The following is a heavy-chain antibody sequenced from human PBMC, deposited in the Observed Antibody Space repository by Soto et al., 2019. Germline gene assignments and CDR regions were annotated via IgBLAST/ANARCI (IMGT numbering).Heavy chain of an antibody. Sequence: DVQLVESGGGLIQPGESLRLSCAAFGLTISGKKYVAWVRQAPGKGLEWVSALYDVDGSFYADSVSGQFTTSNDSSKTTVYLQMNDLRPDDTAVYYCATWHEREHAFDVWGPGTPVTISS. CDR2: LYDVDGS. J-gene: IGHJ3*01. V-gene: IGHV3-53*01. CDR1: GLTISGKKY. CDR3: ATWHEREHAFDV. D-gene: IGHD1-1*01.